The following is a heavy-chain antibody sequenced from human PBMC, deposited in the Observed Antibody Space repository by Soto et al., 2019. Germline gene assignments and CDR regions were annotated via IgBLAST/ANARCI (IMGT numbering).Heavy chain of an antibody. V-gene: IGHV3-7*01. Sequence: EVQLVESGGGLVQPGGSLRLSCTVSGFTFRRYYMNWVRQAPGKGLEWVATIKEDGSEKFYVDSVKGRFTISRDNAKNSLFLQMNSLRVEXTALYXXAXXXXXXXXYGDYWGQGTLVTVSS. CDR2: IKEDGSEK. CDR1: GFTFRRYY. CDR3: AXXXXXXXXYGDY. D-gene: IGHD4-17*01. J-gene: IGHJ4*02.